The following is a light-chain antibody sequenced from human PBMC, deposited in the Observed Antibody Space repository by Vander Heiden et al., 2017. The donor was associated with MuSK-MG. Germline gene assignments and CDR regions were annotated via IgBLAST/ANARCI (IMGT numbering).Light chain of an antibody. CDR2: GAS. V-gene: IGKV3-20*01. CDR3: QQYGISPYT. CDR1: KSVSSNS. J-gene: IGKJ2*01. Sequence: EHVLTQSPGTLASSPGERATISCRASKSVSSNSLAWYQQKPGQAPRLLIYGASSRATGIPDRFSASVSGTDFTLTISRLEPEDFAVYYCQQYGISPYTFGQGTKLEIK.